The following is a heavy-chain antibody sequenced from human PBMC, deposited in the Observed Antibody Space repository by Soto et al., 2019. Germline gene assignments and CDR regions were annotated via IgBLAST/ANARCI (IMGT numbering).Heavy chain of an antibody. V-gene: IGHV4-30-2*01. CDR2: IYPTGKT. CDR3: ARAPPGPAPRWGV. CDR1: RGSISSGGYS. J-gene: IGHJ6*02. D-gene: IGHD3-16*01. Sequence: PSETLSLTCTVSRGSISSGGYSWSSIRQTPGKGLEWIGYIYPTGKTYYNPSLENRATLSIDTSQNQFSLQLTSVTAADTAVYYCARAPPGPAPRWGVWGHGTTVTVSS.